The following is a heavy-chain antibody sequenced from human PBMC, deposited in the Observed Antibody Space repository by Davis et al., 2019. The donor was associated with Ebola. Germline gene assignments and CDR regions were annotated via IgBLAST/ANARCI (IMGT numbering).Heavy chain of an antibody. CDR3: ARQSIAARYYGMDV. Sequence: ESLKISCAASGFTFSSYSMNWVRQPPGKGLEWIGSIYYSGSTYYNPSLKSRVTISVDTSKNQFSLKLSSVTAADTAVYYCARQSIAARYYGMDVWGQGTTVTVSS. J-gene: IGHJ6*02. V-gene: IGHV4-39*01. CDR1: GFTFSSYSMN. CDR2: IYYSGST. D-gene: IGHD6-6*01.